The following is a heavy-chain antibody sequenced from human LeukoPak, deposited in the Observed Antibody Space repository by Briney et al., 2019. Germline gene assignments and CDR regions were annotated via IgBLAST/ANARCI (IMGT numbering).Heavy chain of an antibody. CDR3: AKGMTKGGSCYSDY. Sequence: GGSLRLSCAASGFTFSSYAMSWVRQAPGKGLEWVSAISGSGGSTYYADSVKGWFTISRDNSKNTLYLQMNSLRAEDTAVYYCAKGMTKGGSCYSDYWGQGTLVTVSS. D-gene: IGHD2-15*01. CDR1: GFTFSSYA. V-gene: IGHV3-23*01. J-gene: IGHJ4*02. CDR2: ISGSGGST.